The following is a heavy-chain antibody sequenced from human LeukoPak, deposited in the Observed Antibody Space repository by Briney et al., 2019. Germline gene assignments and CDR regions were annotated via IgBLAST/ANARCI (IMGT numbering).Heavy chain of an antibody. CDR3: ARDRGAYGSGSYIMGY. V-gene: IGHV3-33*01. J-gene: IGHJ4*02. Sequence: GGSLRLSCAASGFTFSSYGMHWVRQAPGKGLEWVAVIWYDGSNKYYADSVKGRFTISRDNSKNTLYLQMNSLRAEDTAVYYCARDRGAYGSGSYIMGYWGQGTLVTVSS. CDR2: IWYDGSNK. D-gene: IGHD3-10*01. CDR1: GFTFSSYG.